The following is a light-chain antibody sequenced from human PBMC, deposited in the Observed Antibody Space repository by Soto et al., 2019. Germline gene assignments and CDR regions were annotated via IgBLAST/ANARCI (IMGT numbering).Light chain of an antibody. Sequence: QSVLTQPPSVSGAPGQRVTISCTGSSSNIGAGYDVHWYQQLPGTAPKLLICGNSNRPSGVPDRFSGSKSGTSASLATTGLPAEDGAEYCCQSYGSGLGASLYGRGSILTVL. CDR3: QSYGSGLGASL. CDR2: GNS. J-gene: IGLJ3*02. V-gene: IGLV1-40*01. CDR1: SSNIGAGYD.